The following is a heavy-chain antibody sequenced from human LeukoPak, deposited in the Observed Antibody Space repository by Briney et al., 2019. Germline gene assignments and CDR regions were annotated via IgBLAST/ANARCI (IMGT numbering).Heavy chain of an antibody. J-gene: IGHJ6*02. CDR3: ARGSYSYYYVLDV. Sequence: PGRSLRLSCAASGFTFSSYGMHWVRQAPGKGLEWVATIWYDGSNKYYADSVKGRFTISRDNSKNTLFLQMNSLRAEDTAIYYCARGSYSYYYVLDVWGQGTTVTVSS. CDR2: IWYDGSNK. V-gene: IGHV3-33*08. CDR1: GFTFSSYG.